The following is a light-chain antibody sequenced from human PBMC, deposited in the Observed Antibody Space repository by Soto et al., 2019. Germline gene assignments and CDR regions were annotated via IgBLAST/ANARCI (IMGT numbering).Light chain of an antibody. J-gene: IGKJ3*01. CDR2: GAS. Sequence: EIVLTQSPGTLSLSPGERANLSCRAIQSVSSSYLAWYQQKPGQAPRLLIYGASSRATGIPDRFGGSGSGTDFTLTISRLEPEDFAVYYCQQYGSSPLTFGPGTRWIS. V-gene: IGKV3-20*01. CDR1: QSVSSSY. CDR3: QQYGSSPLT.